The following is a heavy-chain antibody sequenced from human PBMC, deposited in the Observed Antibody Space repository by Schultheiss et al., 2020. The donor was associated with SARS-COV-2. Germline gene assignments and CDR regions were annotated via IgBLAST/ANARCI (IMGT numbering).Heavy chain of an antibody. J-gene: IGHJ6*02. Sequence: ASVKVSCKASGGTFTSYYMHWVRQAPGQGFEWMGIINPSGGSTSYAQKFQGRVTMTTDTSTSTAYMELSSLRSEDTAVYYCARGVEQLWHHYYYYGMDVWGQGTTVTVSS. D-gene: IGHD6-6*01. CDR2: INPSGGST. V-gene: IGHV1-46*01. CDR1: GGTFTSYY. CDR3: ARGVEQLWHHYYYYGMDV.